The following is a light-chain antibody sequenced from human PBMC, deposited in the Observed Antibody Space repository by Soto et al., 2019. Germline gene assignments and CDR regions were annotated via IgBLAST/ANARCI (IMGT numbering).Light chain of an antibody. Sequence: EIVWTQSPGTLSLSPGERATLSFRAIQTVSRSYVALYQQKPGQAPRLLIYAASSIGTGIPDRFSGSGSGTDFTLTIGGLVTEDSAVYCGQRLDTSLQMTFGPGTRLDVK. CDR3: QRLDTSLQMT. CDR1: QTVSRSY. CDR2: AAS. V-gene: IGKV3-20*01. J-gene: IGKJ5*01.